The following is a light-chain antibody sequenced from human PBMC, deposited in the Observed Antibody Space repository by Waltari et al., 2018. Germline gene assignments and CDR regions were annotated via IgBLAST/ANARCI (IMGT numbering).Light chain of an antibody. J-gene: IGLJ2*01. CDR1: GSAIGGNNY. Sequence: QSALTQPASVSGTPGQSITISCSGTGSAIGGNNYVSWYQQHPGEAPKVIIYDVTSRPSGVSDRFSGSKSGNTAFLTISGLQAEDEADYYCSSYATTRVIFGGGTKVTVL. CDR3: SSYATTRVI. V-gene: IGLV2-14*03. CDR2: DVT.